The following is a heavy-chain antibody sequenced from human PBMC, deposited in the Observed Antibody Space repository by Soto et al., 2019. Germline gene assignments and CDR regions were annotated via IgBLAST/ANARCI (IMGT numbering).Heavy chain of an antibody. Sequence: EVQLVESGGDLVQRGGSLRLSCAASRFTFSIYSMDWVSQAPGKRLEWFSYITSDTKTIKYADSVKGRFTISRDNAKSSVFLQMNILRDEDTAVYYCARSVEGHFDYWGQGTVVTVSS. D-gene: IGHD6-19*01. CDR1: RFTFSIYS. V-gene: IGHV3-48*02. CDR2: ITSDTKTI. CDR3: ARSVEGHFDY. J-gene: IGHJ4*02.